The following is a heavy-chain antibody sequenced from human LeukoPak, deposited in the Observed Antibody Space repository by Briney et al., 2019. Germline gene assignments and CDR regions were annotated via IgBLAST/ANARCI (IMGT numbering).Heavy chain of an antibody. Sequence: PGGSLRLSCAASGFTFSDYYMSWIRQAPGKGLEWVSYISSSGSTIYYADSVKGRFTISRDNAKNSLYLQMNSLRAEDTAVYYCAKGSSRQRPYHIDYWGQGTLVTVSS. CDR1: GFTFSDYY. CDR3: AKGSSRQRPYHIDY. J-gene: IGHJ4*02. D-gene: IGHD6-25*01. CDR2: ISSSGSTI. V-gene: IGHV3-11*01.